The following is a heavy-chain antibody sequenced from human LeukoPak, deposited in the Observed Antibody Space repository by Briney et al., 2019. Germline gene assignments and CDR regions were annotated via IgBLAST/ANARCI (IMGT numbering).Heavy chain of an antibody. D-gene: IGHD3-22*01. CDR3: VMFDTSGYYVDN. CDR2: IYYSEGT. J-gene: IGHJ4*02. V-gene: IGHV4-59*13. CDR1: GGSISSYY. Sequence: PSETLSLTCTVSGGSISSYYWRWIRQPPGKGLEWMGYIYYSEGTNYNPSLESRVAISVDTSKNQFSLMLDSVTAADTAAYYCVMFDTSGYYVDNWGQGTLVTASS.